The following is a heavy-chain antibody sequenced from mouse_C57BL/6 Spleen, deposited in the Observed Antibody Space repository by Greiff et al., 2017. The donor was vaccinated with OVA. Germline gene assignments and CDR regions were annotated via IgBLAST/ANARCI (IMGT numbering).Heavy chain of an antibody. CDR2: ISSGGSYT. Sequence: VQLKESGGDLVKPGGSLKLSCAASGFTFSSYGMSWVRQTPDKRLEWVATISSGGSYTYYPDSVKGRFTISRDNAKNTLYLQMSSLKSEDTAMYYCARHRTGTTFLPMDYWGQGTSVTVSS. CDR1: GFTFSSYG. CDR3: ARHRTGTTFLPMDY. D-gene: IGHD4-1*01. J-gene: IGHJ4*01. V-gene: IGHV5-6*01.